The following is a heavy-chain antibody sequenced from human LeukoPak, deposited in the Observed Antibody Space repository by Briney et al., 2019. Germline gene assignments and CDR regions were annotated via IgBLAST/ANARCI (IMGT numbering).Heavy chain of an antibody. CDR2: ISGSGGSS. J-gene: IGHJ4*02. Sequence: GGSLRLSCAASGFTFSSYGMSWVRQAPGKGLEWVSTISGSGGSSYYADSVKGRFTISRDNSKNTLYLQMNSLRAEDTAVYYCARRATTERGHSYGLDYWGQGTLVTVSS. CDR1: GFTFSSYG. V-gene: IGHV3-23*01. D-gene: IGHD5-18*01. CDR3: ARRATTERGHSYGLDY.